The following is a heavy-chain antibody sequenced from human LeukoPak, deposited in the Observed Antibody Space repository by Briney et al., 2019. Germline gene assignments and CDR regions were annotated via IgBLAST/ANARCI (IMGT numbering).Heavy chain of an antibody. CDR3: ARENRGIYYYYYGMDV. CDR2: IIPIFGTA. Sequence: SVKVSCKASGGTFSSYAISWVRQAPGQGLEWMGGIIPIFGTANYAQKFQGRVTITADESTSTAYTELSSLRSEDTAVYYCARENRGIYYYYYGMDVWGQGTTVTVSS. V-gene: IGHV1-69*13. D-gene: IGHD1-14*01. J-gene: IGHJ6*02. CDR1: GGTFSSYA.